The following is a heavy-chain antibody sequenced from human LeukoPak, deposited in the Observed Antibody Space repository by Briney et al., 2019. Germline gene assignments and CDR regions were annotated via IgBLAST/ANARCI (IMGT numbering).Heavy chain of an antibody. J-gene: IGHJ4*02. D-gene: IGHD3-22*01. CDR3: ARPIYDSSGYGLDY. CDR2: IYPGDSDT. V-gene: IGHV5-51*01. Sequence: EESLKISCKGSGYSFTSYWIGCGGQMPGEGVEWRGIIYPGDSDTRYSPSFQGQVTISADKSISTAYLQWSSLKASDTAMYYCARPIYDSSGYGLDYWGQGTLVTVSS. CDR1: GYSFTSYW.